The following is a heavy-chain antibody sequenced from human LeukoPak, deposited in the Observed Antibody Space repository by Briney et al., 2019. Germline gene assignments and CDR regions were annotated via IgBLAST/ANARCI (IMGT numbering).Heavy chain of an antibody. V-gene: IGHV1-8*01. CDR1: GYTFTSYD. D-gene: IGHD3-10*01. J-gene: IGHJ6*03. Sequence: ASVKVSCKASGYTFTSYDINWVRQATGQGLEWMGWMNPNSGNTGYAQKFQGRVTMTRNTSISTAYMELSSLRSEDTAVYYCARSNMVRGVIITYYYYYMDVWGKGTTVTVSS. CDR3: ARSNMVRGVIITYYYYYMDV. CDR2: MNPNSGNT.